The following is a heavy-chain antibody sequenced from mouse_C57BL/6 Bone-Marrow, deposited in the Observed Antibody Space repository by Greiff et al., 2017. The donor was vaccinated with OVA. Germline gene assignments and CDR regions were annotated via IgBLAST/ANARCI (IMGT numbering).Heavy chain of an antibody. CDR1: GYTFTDYN. Sequence: VQLQQSGPELVKPGASVKIPCKASGYTFTDYNMDWVKQSHGKSLEWIGDINPNNGGTIYNQKFKGKATLTVDKSSSTAYMELRSLTSEDTAVYYCARGRAYYSNYGYFDVWGTGTTVTVSS. J-gene: IGHJ1*03. V-gene: IGHV1-18*01. CDR2: INPNNGGT. CDR3: ARGRAYYSNYGYFDV. D-gene: IGHD2-5*01.